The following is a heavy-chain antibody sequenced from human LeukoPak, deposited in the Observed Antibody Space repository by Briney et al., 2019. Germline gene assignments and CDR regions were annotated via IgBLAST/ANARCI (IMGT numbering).Heavy chain of an antibody. V-gene: IGHV1-69*06. CDR2: IIPIFGTA. D-gene: IGHD3-10*01. CDR3: ARDMVRGDPTYYYYMDV. J-gene: IGHJ6*03. CDR1: GGTFSSYA. Sequence: SVKVSCKASGGTFSSYAISWVRQAPGQGLEWMGGIIPIFGTANYAQKFQGRVTITADKSTSTAYMELSSLRSEDTAVYYCARDMVRGDPTYYYYMDVWGKGTTVTVSS.